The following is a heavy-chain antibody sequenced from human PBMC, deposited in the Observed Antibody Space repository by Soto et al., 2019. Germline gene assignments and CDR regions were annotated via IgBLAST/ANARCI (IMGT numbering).Heavy chain of an antibody. J-gene: IGHJ6*03. CDR2: ISAYNGKT. Sequence: ASAKVSCKASGYTFTSYGISWLRHAPGQGLECMGWISAYNGKTNYANKIKGSVTMTTDTSTSTAYMELRRMRSEDTAVYYCERVDIVVVPAASNYMDVWGKGTTVTVSS. D-gene: IGHD2-2*03. CDR1: GYTFTSYG. CDR3: ERVDIVVVPAASNYMDV. V-gene: IGHV1-18*01.